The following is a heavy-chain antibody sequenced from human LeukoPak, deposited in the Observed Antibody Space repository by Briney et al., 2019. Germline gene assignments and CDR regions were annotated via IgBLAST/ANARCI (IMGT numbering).Heavy chain of an antibody. J-gene: IGHJ3*01. CDR2: LYSGGNT. D-gene: IGHD3-10*01. CDR3: TKSGPPDPF. Sequence: TGGSLRLSCAVSGLTVNFNDMSWVRQAPGKRLEWVSVLYSGGNTYYADSVKGRFTISRDNSKNTLYLQMNSLRAEDTAMYYCTKSGPPDPFWGQGTMVTVSS. CDR1: GLTVNFND. V-gene: IGHV3-53*01.